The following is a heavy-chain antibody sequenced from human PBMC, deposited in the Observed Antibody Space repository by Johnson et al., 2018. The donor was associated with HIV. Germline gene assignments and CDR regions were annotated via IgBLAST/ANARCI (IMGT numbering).Heavy chain of an antibody. CDR1: GFTFDDYG. V-gene: IGHV3-33*08. CDR3: ARDLRMGFWNHDALDI. CDR2: LWYDGSNK. Sequence: QVQLVESGGGVVRPGGSLRLSCAASGFTFDDYGMHWVRQAPGKGLEWVAVLWYDGSNKYYADSVKGRFTISRDNSKNTLYLQMNSLRAEDTAVYYCARDLRMGFWNHDALDIWGQGTMVTVSS. D-gene: IGHD1-1*01. J-gene: IGHJ3*02.